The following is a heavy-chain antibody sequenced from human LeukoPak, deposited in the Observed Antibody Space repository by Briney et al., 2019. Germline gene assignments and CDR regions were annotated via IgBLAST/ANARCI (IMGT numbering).Heavy chain of an antibody. Sequence: ASVKVSCKASGYTFTSYYMHWVRQAPGQGLEWMGIINPSGGSTSYAQKFQGRVTITADKSTSTAYMELSSLRSEDTAVYYCARDPEYKGDFDYWGQGTLVTVSS. CDR2: INPSGGST. CDR1: GYTFTSYY. V-gene: IGHV1-46*01. D-gene: IGHD6-6*01. J-gene: IGHJ4*02. CDR3: ARDPEYKGDFDY.